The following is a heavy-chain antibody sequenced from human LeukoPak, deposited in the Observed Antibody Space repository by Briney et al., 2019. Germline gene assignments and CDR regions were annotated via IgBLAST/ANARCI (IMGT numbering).Heavy chain of an antibody. CDR3: AKNLVGATQAKNY. V-gene: IGHV3-20*04. Sequence: GGSLRLSCAASGFTFDDYGMSWVRQAPGKGLEWVSGINWNGGSTGYADSVKGRFTISRDNAKNSLYLQMNSLRAEDTAVYYCAKNLVGATQAKNYWGQGTLVTVSS. D-gene: IGHD1-26*01. CDR2: INWNGGST. J-gene: IGHJ4*02. CDR1: GFTFDDYG.